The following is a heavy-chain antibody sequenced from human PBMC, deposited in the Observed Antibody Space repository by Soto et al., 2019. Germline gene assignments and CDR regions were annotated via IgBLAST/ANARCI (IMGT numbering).Heavy chain of an antibody. CDR2: ISYDGNSE. V-gene: IGHV3-30*18. D-gene: IGHD3-10*02. CDR3: AKCSVIKARYYDGVDV. Sequence: QVQLGESGGGVVQPGRSLRLSCAPSGFTFSNYAMHWVRQAPGKGLERVATISYDGNSESYADSVKGRFTISRDNSKRTLYLQMDSLGAEDTAVYYCAKCSVIKARYYDGVDVWGQGTTVIVSS. CDR1: GFTFSNYA. J-gene: IGHJ6*02.